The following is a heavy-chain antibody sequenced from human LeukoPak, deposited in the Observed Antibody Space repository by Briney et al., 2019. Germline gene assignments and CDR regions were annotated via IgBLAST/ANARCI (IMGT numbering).Heavy chain of an antibody. CDR2: MNPSSGNT. V-gene: IGHV1-8*01. J-gene: IGHJ3*02. CDR3: ARGDDAFDI. Sequence: GASVTVSCKASGYTFTSYDINWVRQATGQGLEWMGWMNPSSGNTGYTQKFQGRVTMTRDTSISTVYMELRSLRSDDTAVYYCARGDDAFDIWGQGTMVTVSS. CDR1: GYTFTSYD.